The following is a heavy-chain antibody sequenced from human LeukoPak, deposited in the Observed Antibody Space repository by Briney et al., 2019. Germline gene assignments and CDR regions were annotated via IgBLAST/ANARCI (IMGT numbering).Heavy chain of an antibody. CDR2: ISSSSSTI. CDR1: GFTFSSYS. Sequence: GSLRLSCAASGFTFSSYSMNWVRQAPGKGLEWVSYISSSSSTIYYADSVKGRFTISRDNSKNSRYLQMNSLRDEYTAGYYCAREAPEYDWGQGTLVTVSS. V-gene: IGHV3-48*02. D-gene: IGHD1-14*01. J-gene: IGHJ4*02. CDR3: AREAPEYD.